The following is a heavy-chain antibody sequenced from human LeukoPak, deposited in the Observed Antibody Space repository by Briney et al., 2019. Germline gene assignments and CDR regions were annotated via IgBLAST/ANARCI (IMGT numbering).Heavy chain of an antibody. CDR3: ARARSGYCTNGVCSNFDY. CDR2: INPNSGGT. D-gene: IGHD2-8*01. CDR1: GYTFTGYY. V-gene: IGHV1-2*06. J-gene: IGHJ4*02. Sequence: ASVKVSCKASGYTFTGYYMHWVRQAPGQGLEWMGRINPNSGGTNYAQKFQGRVTMTRDTSISTAYMELSRLRSEDTAVYYCARARSGYCTNGVCSNFDYWGQGTLVTVSS.